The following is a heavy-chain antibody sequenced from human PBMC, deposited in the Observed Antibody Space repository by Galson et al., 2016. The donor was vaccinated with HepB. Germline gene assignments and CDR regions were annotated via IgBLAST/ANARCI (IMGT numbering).Heavy chain of an antibody. CDR2: IYHSGTT. V-gene: IGHV4-30-2*01. D-gene: IGHD3-22*01. Sequence: TLSLTCAVSGGSISSRDYSWSWIRQPPGKGLERIGYIYHSGTTSYNPSLKSRVTISADRPKNQFSLKLSSVTAADTAVYFCARNNDYDSSGYYPDYWGQGTLVTVSS. CDR3: ARNNDYDSSGYYPDY. CDR1: GGSISSRDYS. J-gene: IGHJ4*02.